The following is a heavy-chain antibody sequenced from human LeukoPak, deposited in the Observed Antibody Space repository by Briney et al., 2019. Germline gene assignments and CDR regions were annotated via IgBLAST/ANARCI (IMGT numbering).Heavy chain of an antibody. CDR2: IKSKIDGETR. V-gene: IGHV3-15*07. Sequence: KPEGSLRLSCAGSGYTFSRAWMNWVRQIPGKGLEWVGRIKSKIDGETRDYAAPVKDRFTISRDDSQNTLYLQMNSLKTEDTAVYYCTTGWTSTSHDGYWGQGTLVIVSS. CDR1: GYTFSRAW. CDR3: TTGWTSTSHDGY. D-gene: IGHD1-1*01. J-gene: IGHJ4*02.